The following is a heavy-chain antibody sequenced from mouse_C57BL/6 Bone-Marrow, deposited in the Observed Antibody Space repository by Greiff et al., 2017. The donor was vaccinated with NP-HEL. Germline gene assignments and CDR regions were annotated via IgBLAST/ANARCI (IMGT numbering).Heavy chain of an antibody. J-gene: IGHJ3*02. V-gene: IGHV14-4*01. CDR2: IDPENGDT. CDR3: STADR. CDR1: GFNFKDDY. Sequence: EVQLQQSGAELVRPGASVKLSCTASGFNFKDDYMHWMKQRPEQGLEWIGWIDPENGDTEYASKFQGKATITADKSSNTAYLELSSLTSEDTAVYVVSTADRWGQGTLVTVSA.